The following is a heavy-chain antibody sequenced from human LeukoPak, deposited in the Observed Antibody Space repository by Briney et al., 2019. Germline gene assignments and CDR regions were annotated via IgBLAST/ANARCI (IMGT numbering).Heavy chain of an antibody. V-gene: IGHV3-11*04. CDR1: GFTFSDFY. CDR3: ARADYGVDY. D-gene: IGHD4-17*01. CDR2: ISSSGSSI. Sequence: GGSLRLSCAASGFTFSDFYMTWIRQAPGKGLEWVSCISSSGSSIYYADSVRGRFTISRDNAKNSLYLQMNSLRAEDTAVYYCARADYGVDYWGQGTLVTVSS. J-gene: IGHJ4*02.